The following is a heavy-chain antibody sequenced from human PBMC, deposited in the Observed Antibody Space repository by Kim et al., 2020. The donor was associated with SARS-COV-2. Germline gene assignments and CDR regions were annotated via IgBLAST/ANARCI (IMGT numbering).Heavy chain of an antibody. V-gene: IGHV3-30-3*01. CDR3: ARGGGVLGYSSSWKLDY. J-gene: IGHJ4*02. Sequence: GGSLRLSCAASGFTFSSYAMHWVRQAPGKGLEWVAVISYDGSNKYYADSVKGRFTISRDNSKNTLYLQMNSLRAEDTAVYYCARGGGVLGYSSSWKLDYWGQGTLVTVSS. CDR2: ISYDGSNK. D-gene: IGHD6-13*01. CDR1: GFTFSSYA.